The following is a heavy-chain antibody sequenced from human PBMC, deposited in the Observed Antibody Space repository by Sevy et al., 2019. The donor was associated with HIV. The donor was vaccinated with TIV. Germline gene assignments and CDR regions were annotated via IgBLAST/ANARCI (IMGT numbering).Heavy chain of an antibody. Sequence: SETLSLTCTVSGCSISSYYWSWIRQPPGKGLEWIGYIYYSGSTNYNPSLKSRVTISVDTSKNQFSLKLSSVTAADTAVYYCARDSASRGDDAFDIWGQGTMVTVSS. V-gene: IGHV4-59*01. D-gene: IGHD1-26*01. CDR3: ARDSASRGDDAFDI. CDR2: IYYSGST. CDR1: GCSISSYY. J-gene: IGHJ3*02.